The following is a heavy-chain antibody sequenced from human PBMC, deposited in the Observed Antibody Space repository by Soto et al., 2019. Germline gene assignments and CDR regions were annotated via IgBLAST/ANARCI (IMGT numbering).Heavy chain of an antibody. CDR2: IYYSGST. V-gene: IGHV4-30-4*01. J-gene: IGHJ5*02. CDR3: ARVAARGLTGWFDP. Sequence: SETLSLTCTVSGGSISSGDYYWSWIRQPPGKGLEWIGYIYYSGSTYYNPSLKSRVTISVDTSKNQFSLKLSSVTAADTAVYYCARVAARGLTGWFDPWGQGTLVTVSS. D-gene: IGHD6-6*01. CDR1: GGSISSGDYY.